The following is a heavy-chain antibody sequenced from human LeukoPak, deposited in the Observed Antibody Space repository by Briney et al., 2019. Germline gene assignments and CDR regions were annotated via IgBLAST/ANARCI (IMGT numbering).Heavy chain of an antibody. Sequence: GESLTLSCGASGFTFSGSWMSWVRQAPGKGLEWVATIKGDGSGKFYVDSVKGRFAISRDDAKSSLFLQMDSLRSEDTAVYYCTKNTHDYWGQGTLVTVSS. CDR3: TKNTHDY. V-gene: IGHV3-7*01. D-gene: IGHD1/OR15-1a*01. CDR2: IKGDGSGK. J-gene: IGHJ4*02. CDR1: GFTFSGSW.